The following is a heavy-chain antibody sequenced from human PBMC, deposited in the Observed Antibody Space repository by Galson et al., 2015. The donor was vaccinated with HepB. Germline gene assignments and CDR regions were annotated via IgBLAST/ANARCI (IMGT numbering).Heavy chain of an antibody. D-gene: IGHD2/OR15-2a*01. V-gene: IGHV3-64*01. Sequence: SLRLSCAASGFTFSSYAMHWVRQAPGKGLEYVSAISSNGGSTYYANSVKGRFTISRDNSKNTLYLQMGSLRAEDMAVYYCAGGGLAVLSSLRFDPWGQGTLVTVSS. J-gene: IGHJ5*02. CDR2: ISSNGGST. CDR3: AGGGLAVLSSLRFDP. CDR1: GFTFSSYA.